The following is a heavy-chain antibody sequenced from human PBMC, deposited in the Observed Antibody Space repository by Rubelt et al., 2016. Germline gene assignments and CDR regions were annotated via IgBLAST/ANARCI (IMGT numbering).Heavy chain of an antibody. Sequence: QVQLVQSGAEVKKPGASVKVSCKASGYTFTSYGISWVRQAPGQGLEWMGWISAYNGNTNYAQKLQGRVTMTTDTSTSTAYMELRSLGSDETAVYYCARDRIRIAARQGWYFDLWGRGTLVTVSS. D-gene: IGHD6-6*01. J-gene: IGHJ2*01. V-gene: IGHV1-18*01. CDR3: ARDRIRIAARQGWYFDL. CDR1: GYTFTSYG. CDR2: ISAYNGNT.